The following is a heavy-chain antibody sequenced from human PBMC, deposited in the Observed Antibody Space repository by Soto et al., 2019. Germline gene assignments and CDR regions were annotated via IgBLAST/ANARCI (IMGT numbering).Heavy chain of an antibody. J-gene: IGHJ4*02. CDR2: IYYSGST. V-gene: IGHV4-39*01. CDR1: GGSISSSSYY. D-gene: IGHD1-26*01. Sequence: SETLSLTCTVSGGSISSSSYYWGWIRQPPGKGLEWIGSIYYSGSTYYNPSLKSRVTISVDTSKNQFSLKLSSVTAADTAVYYCARHQRILGGGLFDYWGQGTLVTVSS. CDR3: ARHQRILGGGLFDY.